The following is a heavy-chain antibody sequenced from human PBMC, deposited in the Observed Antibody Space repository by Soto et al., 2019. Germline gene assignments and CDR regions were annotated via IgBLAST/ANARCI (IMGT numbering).Heavy chain of an antibody. CDR3: TRGPRSTSTGTGAF. CDR1: GFTFSMYW. D-gene: IGHD1-1*01. CDR2: VNDDGIST. J-gene: IGHJ4*02. Sequence: GGSLRLSCAASGFTFSMYWMHWVRQVPGKGPEWVSRVNDDGISTNYADSVKGRFTISRDNAKNTLYLQMNALRVEDTAVYYCTRGPRSTSTGTGAFWGQGTLVTVSS. V-gene: IGHV3-74*01.